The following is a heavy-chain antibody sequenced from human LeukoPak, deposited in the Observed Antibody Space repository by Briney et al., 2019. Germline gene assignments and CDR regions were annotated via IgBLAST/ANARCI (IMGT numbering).Heavy chain of an antibody. CDR2: ISGSGGST. CDR3: AKYWYGSTTCWDY. J-gene: IGHJ4*02. Sequence: PGGSLRLSCAASGFTFSTYAMSWVRQAPGKGLEWVSTISGSGGSTYYADSVKGRFTISRDNSKNMLYLQMNSLRAEDTAVYYCAKYWYGSTTCWDYWGQGTLVTVSS. CDR1: GFTFSTYA. D-gene: IGHD6-13*01. V-gene: IGHV3-23*01.